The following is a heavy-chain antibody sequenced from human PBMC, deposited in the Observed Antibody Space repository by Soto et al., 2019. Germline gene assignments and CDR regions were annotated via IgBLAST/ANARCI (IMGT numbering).Heavy chain of an antibody. J-gene: IGHJ3*02. Sequence: ASVKVSCTASGYTFTSYYMHWVRQAPGQGLEWMGIINPSGGSTSYAQKFQGRVTMTRDTSTSTVYMELSSLRSEDTAVYYCARRLQSERVVISHDAFDIWGQGTMVTVSS. CDR1: GYTFTSYY. CDR2: INPSGGST. D-gene: IGHD3-3*01. CDR3: ARRLQSERVVISHDAFDI. V-gene: IGHV1-46*03.